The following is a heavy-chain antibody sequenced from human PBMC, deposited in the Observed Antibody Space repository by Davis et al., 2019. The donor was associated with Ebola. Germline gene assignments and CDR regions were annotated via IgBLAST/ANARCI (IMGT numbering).Heavy chain of an antibody. CDR1: GFTFDDYA. CDR2: ISWNSGSI. V-gene: IGHV3-9*01. D-gene: IGHD3-16*01. Sequence: PGGSLRLSCAASGFTFDDYAMHWVRQAPGKGLEWVSGISWNSGSIGYADSVKGRFTISRDNAKNSLYLQMNSLRAEDTAVYYCAKDRPGNYVWGPVGYWGQGTLVTVSS. CDR3: AKDRPGNYVWGPVGY. J-gene: IGHJ4*02.